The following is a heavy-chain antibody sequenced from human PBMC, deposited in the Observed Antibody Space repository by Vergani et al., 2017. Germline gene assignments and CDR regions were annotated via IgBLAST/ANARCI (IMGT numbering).Heavy chain of an antibody. CDR1: GYTFTGYY. Sequence: QVQLVQSGAEVKKPGSSVKVSCKASGYTFTGYYMHWVRQAPGQGLEWMGWINPNSGGTNYAQKFQGWVTMTRDTSISTAYMELSRLRSDDTAVYYCARVLHTNENAFDIWGQGTMVTVSS. CDR3: ARVLHTNENAFDI. D-gene: IGHD2/OR15-2a*01. CDR2: INPNSGGT. J-gene: IGHJ3*02. V-gene: IGHV1-2*04.